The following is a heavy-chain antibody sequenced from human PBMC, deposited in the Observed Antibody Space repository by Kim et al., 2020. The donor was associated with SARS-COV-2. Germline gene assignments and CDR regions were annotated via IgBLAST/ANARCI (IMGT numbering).Heavy chain of an antibody. J-gene: IGHJ4*02. V-gene: IGHV3-30*02. CDR3: AKGSWLRKVFDY. Sequence: YYADYVKCSFTISRDNSKISLYLQMNSLGAEDTDVYYCAKGSWLRKVFDYWGQGTLVTVSS. D-gene: IGHD5-12*01.